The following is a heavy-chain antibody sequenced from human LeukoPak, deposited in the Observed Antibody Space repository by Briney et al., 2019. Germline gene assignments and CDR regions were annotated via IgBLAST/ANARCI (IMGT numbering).Heavy chain of an antibody. V-gene: IGHV4-39*07. J-gene: IGHJ4*02. CDR3: ARGSRVVVPAAANRARYYFDY. CDR1: GDSISSRSYY. Sequence: SETLSLTCTVSGDSISSRSYYWGWIRQPPGTGLEWIGSIYYSGSTYYNPSLKSRVTISVDTSKNQFSLRLSSVTAADTAVYYCARGSRVVVPAAANRARYYFDYWGQGTLVTVSS. D-gene: IGHD2-2*01. CDR2: IYYSGST.